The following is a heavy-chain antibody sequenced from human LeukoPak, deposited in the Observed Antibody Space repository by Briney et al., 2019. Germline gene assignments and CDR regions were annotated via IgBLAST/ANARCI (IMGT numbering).Heavy chain of an antibody. CDR3: ARVRCSGGSCYYLDY. D-gene: IGHD2-15*01. V-gene: IGHV1-69*04. CDR2: IIPILGIA. CDR1: GGTFSSYA. J-gene: IGHJ4*02. Sequence: SVKVSCKASGGTFSSYAISWVRQAPGQGLEWMGRIIPILGIANYAQKFQGRVTITADKSTSTAYMELSSLRSEDTAVYYCARVRCSGGSCYYLDYWGQGTLVTVSS.